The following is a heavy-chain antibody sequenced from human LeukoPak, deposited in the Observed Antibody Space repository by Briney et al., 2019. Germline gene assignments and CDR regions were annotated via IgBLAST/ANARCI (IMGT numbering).Heavy chain of an antibody. J-gene: IGHJ4*02. D-gene: IGHD3-22*01. CDR2: IYYSGST. CDR1: GGSISTYY. V-gene: IGHV4-59*01. Sequence: SETLSLTCTVSGGSISTYYWSWIRQPPGKGLEWIGYIYYSGSTHYNPSLKSRVTISVDTSKNQFPLKLSSLTTADTAVYYCARATNYYDSSGYYPRPHFDYWGRGTLVTVSS. CDR3: ARATNYYDSSGYYPRPHFDY.